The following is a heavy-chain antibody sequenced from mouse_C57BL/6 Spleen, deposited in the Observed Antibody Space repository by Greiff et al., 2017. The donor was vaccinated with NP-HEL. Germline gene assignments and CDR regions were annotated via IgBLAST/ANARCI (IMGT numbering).Heavy chain of an antibody. CDR3: AREGTG. Sequence: VKLQESGPELVKPGASVKISCKASGYAFSSSWMNWVKQRPGKGLEWIGRIYPGDGDTNYNGKFKGKATLTADKSSSTAYMQLSSLTSEDSAVYFCAREGTGWGQGTTLTVSS. V-gene: IGHV1-82*01. J-gene: IGHJ2*01. CDR2: IYPGDGDT. D-gene: IGHD3-3*01. CDR1: GYAFSSSW.